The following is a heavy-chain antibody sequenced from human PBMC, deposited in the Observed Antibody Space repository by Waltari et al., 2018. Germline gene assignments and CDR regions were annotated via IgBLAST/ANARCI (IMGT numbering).Heavy chain of an antibody. J-gene: IGHJ4*02. CDR1: ESSISLVFS. D-gene: IGHD3-22*01. Sequence: QVQLQESGPGLVKPSGPLSLPCSVPESSISLVFSWGGVRQTPGKGLEWIGSIYHLGNTRYNPPLNSRAAVSMDMSKNQFSLRLTAVTAADTAVYYCARHRLDRGDSFDFWGQGVLVTVSS. CDR2: IYHLGNT. V-gene: IGHV4-38-2*02. CDR3: ARHRLDRGDSFDF.